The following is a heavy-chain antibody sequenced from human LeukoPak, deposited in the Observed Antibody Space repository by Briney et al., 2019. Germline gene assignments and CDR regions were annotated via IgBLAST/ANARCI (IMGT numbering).Heavy chain of an antibody. CDR3: AKKRYDSSGYFYY. D-gene: IGHD3-22*01. V-gene: IGHV3-30-3*02. CDR1: GFTFSSYA. J-gene: IGHJ4*02. CDR2: ISFDGSNK. Sequence: GRSLRLSCAASGFTFSSYAMHWVRQAPGKGLEWVAVISFDGSNKYFADSVKGRFTISRDNSKNTLYLQMNSLRAEDTAVYYCAKKRYDSSGYFYYWGQGTLVTVSS.